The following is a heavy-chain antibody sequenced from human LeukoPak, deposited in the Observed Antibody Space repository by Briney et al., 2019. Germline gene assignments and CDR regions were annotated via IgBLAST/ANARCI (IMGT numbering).Heavy chain of an antibody. Sequence: GGSLRLSCAASGFTFSSYWMHWVRQAPGKGLVWVSRINSDGSATNYAGSVKGRFTISRDNAKNSLYLQMNSLRAEDTAVYYCAIAHYCSGGSCYLDFWAQGTLVSV. CDR2: INSDGSAT. J-gene: IGHJ4*02. CDR1: GFTFSSYW. CDR3: AIAHYCSGGSCYLDF. D-gene: IGHD2-15*01. V-gene: IGHV3-74*01.